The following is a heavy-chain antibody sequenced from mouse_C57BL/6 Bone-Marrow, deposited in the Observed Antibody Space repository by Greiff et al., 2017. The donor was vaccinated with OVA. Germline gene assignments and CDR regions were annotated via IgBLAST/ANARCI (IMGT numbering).Heavy chain of an antibody. J-gene: IGHJ1*03. D-gene: IGHD3-2*02. CDR1: GYTFTSYW. V-gene: IGHV1-7*01. CDR2: INPSSGYT. Sequence: QVQLKQSGAELAKPGASVKLSCKASGYTFTSYWMHWVKQRPGQGLEWIGYINPSSGYTKYNQKFKDKATLTADKSSSTAYMQLSSLTYEDSAVYYCAVQLRLTYWYFDVWGTGTTVTVSS. CDR3: AVQLRLTYWYFDV.